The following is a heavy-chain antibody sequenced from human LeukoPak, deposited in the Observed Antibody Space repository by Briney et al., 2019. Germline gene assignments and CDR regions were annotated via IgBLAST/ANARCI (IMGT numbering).Heavy chain of an antibody. Sequence: PGGSLRLSCAASGFTFSIYAMSWVRQAPGKGLEWVSAISGSGGSTYYADSVKGRFTISRDNSKNTLYLQMNSLRAEDTAVYYCAKDQTTDYDFWSGYPPGLDYWGQGTLVTVSS. CDR2: ISGSGGST. D-gene: IGHD3-3*01. CDR1: GFTFSIYA. CDR3: AKDQTTDYDFWSGYPPGLDY. V-gene: IGHV3-23*01. J-gene: IGHJ4*02.